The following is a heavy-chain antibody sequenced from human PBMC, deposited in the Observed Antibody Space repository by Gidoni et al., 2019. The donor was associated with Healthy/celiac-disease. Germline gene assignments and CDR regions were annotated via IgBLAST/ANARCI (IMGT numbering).Heavy chain of an antibody. V-gene: IGHV3-48*01. CDR1: GFTFSSYS. CDR2: ISISSSTI. J-gene: IGHJ4*02. D-gene: IGHD1-26*01. Sequence: EVQLVESGGGLVQPGGSLRLSCAASGFTFSSYSMNWVRQAPGKGLEWVSYISISSSTIYYADSVKGRFTISRDNAKNSLYLQMNSLRAEDTAVYYCARKGVRVGAFDYWGQGTLVTVSS. CDR3: ARKGVRVGAFDY.